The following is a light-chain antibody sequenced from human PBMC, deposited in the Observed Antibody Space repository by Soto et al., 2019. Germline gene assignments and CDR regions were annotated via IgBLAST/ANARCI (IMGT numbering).Light chain of an antibody. Sequence: EIVLTQSPATLSLSPGERATLSCRASQSVSSYLAWYQQKPGQAPRLLIYDASNMATGIPARFSGSGSGTEFTLPLSSLQPDDFATYYCQQYNSYWTFGQGTKVDI. V-gene: IGKV3-11*01. CDR3: QQYNSYWT. J-gene: IGKJ1*01. CDR1: QSVSSY. CDR2: DAS.